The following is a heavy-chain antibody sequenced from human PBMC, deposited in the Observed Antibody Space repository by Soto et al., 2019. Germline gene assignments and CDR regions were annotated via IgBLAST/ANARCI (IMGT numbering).Heavy chain of an antibody. CDR3: AKGLLNGRWYAAD. Sequence: EVHLLESGGVLVQPGESLRLSCETSGFTFSNCDMTWVRQAPGKGLEWVSVITKTGDTDYADSVKGRFTISRDTSKNTVYLQMISLRAEDTAVYYCAKGLLNGRWYAADWGQGTLVTVSS. CDR1: GFTFSNCD. J-gene: IGHJ4*02. CDR2: ITKTGDT. V-gene: IGHV3-23*01. D-gene: IGHD6-13*01.